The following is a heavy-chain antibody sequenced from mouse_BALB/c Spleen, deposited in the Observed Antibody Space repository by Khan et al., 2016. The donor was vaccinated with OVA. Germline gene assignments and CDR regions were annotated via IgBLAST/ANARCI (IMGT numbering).Heavy chain of an antibody. J-gene: IGHJ2*01. V-gene: IGHV5-17*02. CDR2: ISGDSNTI. Sequence: EVQLVESGGGLVQPGGSRKLSCAASGFTFNSYGMHWIRQAPEKGLEWVAYISGDSNTIHYADTVKGRFTISRDNPKNTLFLQMTSLMSEDTAMSYDATSYFCGYYFDYWGPGTTLTVS. D-gene: IGHD1-1*01. CDR3: ATSYFCGYYFDY. CDR1: GFTFNSYG.